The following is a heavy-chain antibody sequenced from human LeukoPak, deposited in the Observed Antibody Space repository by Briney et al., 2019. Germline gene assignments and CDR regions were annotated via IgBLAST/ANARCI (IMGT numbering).Heavy chain of an antibody. Sequence: PGGSLRLSCAASGFTFSTFAMHWVRQAPGKGLEWVALISYDGSNKHYADSVKGRFTISRDNSKNRLYLQMNSLRTEDTAVYYCARPFGVVTPEPFDIWGQGTMVTVSS. CDR1: GFTFSTFA. J-gene: IGHJ3*02. CDR2: ISYDGSNK. CDR3: ARPFGVVTPEPFDI. V-gene: IGHV3-30*01. D-gene: IGHD3-3*01.